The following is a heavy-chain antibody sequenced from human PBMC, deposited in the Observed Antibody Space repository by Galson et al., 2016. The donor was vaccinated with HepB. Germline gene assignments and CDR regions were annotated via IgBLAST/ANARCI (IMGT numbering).Heavy chain of an antibody. J-gene: IGHJ4*02. Sequence: SLRLSCAASGFTFSNYAISWVRQAPGKGLEWVSAIGGSDGTTYYADSVKGRFTISRDNSKNTLYLQMNSLRAEDTAVYYCAKGEYYYGSGVFFYLDYWGQGTLVTVSS. CDR2: IGGSDGTT. V-gene: IGHV3-23*01. CDR3: AKGEYYYGSGVFFYLDY. CDR1: GFTFSNYA. D-gene: IGHD3-10*01.